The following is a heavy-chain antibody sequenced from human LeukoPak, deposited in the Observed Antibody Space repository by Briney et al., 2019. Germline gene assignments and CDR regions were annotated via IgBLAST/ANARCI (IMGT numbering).Heavy chain of an antibody. CDR1: GFTFDDYA. J-gene: IGHJ4*02. CDR2: ISWNSGSI. V-gene: IGHV3-9*01. Sequence: PGGSLRLSCAASGFTFDDYAMHWARQAPGKGLEWVSGISWNSGSIGYADSVKGRFTISRDNAKNSLYLQMNSLRAEDTAVYYCARDWYSSSWGYFDYWGQGTLVTVSS. D-gene: IGHD6-13*01. CDR3: ARDWYSSSWGYFDY.